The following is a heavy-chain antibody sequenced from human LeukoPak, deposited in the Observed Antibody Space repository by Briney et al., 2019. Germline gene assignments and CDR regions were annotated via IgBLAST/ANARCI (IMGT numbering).Heavy chain of an antibody. Sequence: PSETLSLTCAVSGGSISSSNWWSWVRQPPGKGLEWIGEIYHSGSTNYNPSLKSRVTISVDKSKNQFSLKLSSVTAADTAVYYCASTGTGIAAAGTFDYWGQGTLVTVSS. V-gene: IGHV4-4*02. CDR3: ASTGTGIAAAGTFDY. CDR2: IYHSGST. D-gene: IGHD6-13*01. J-gene: IGHJ4*02. CDR1: GGSISSSNW.